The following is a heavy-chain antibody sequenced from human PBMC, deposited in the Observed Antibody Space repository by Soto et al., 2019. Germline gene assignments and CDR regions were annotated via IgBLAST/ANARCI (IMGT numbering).Heavy chain of an antibody. J-gene: IGHJ2*01. Sequence: EVQLLDSGGGLVQPGGSLRLSCAASGFTFSGYALTWVRHAPGKGLEWVSAISGGGDATFYADSVKGRFTISRDNSKNTLYLQMNTLRAEDKAVYYCARKVSGSTGRPDLWYFDLWGRGTRVTVSS. CDR3: ARKVSGSTGRPDLWYFDL. V-gene: IGHV3-23*01. D-gene: IGHD3-10*01. CDR2: ISGGGDAT. CDR1: GFTFSGYA.